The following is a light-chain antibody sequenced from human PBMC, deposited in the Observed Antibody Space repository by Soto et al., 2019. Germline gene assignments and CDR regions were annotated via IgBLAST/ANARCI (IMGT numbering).Light chain of an antibody. V-gene: IGKV3-20*01. Sequence: EIVLTQSPGTLSLSPGERATLSCRASQSVSSSYLAGYQQKPGQAPMLLIYGASSRATGIPDRLSGSGSGTDFSLTISRLEPEDFAVYYCQQYGSSPPTFGQGTKLEIK. CDR1: QSVSSSY. CDR3: QQYGSSPPT. J-gene: IGKJ2*01. CDR2: GAS.